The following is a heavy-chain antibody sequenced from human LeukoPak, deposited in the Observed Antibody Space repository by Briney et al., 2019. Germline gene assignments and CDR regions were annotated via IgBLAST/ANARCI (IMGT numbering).Heavy chain of an antibody. CDR2: ISSSSSYI. V-gene: IGHV3-21*01. CDR3: ARDIAEMATIPFDY. Sequence: GGSLRLSCAASGFTFSSYSMNWVGKAPGKGLGWASSISSSSSYIYYADSVKGRFTISRDNAKNSLYLQMNSLRAEDTAVYYCARDIAEMATIPFDYWGQGTLVTVSS. J-gene: IGHJ4*02. CDR1: GFTFSSYS. D-gene: IGHD5-24*01.